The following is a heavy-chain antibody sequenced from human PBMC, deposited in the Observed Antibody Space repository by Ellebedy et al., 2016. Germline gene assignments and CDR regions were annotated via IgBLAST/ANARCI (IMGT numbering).Heavy chain of an antibody. CDR2: ISSSAGST. Sequence: GGSLRLSCAASGFTFSNYAMSWVRQAPGKGLEWVSGISSSAGSTYYAGSVKGRFTISRDNSQNTLYLQMNSLRAEDTAIYYCTKARQWMANRRYFDLWGRGTLVTVSS. D-gene: IGHD6-19*01. V-gene: IGHV3-23*01. CDR3: TKARQWMANRRYFDL. CDR1: GFTFSNYA. J-gene: IGHJ2*01.